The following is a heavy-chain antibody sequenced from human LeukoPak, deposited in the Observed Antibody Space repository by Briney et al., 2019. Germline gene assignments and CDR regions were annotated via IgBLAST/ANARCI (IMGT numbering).Heavy chain of an antibody. D-gene: IGHD3-22*01. J-gene: IGHJ5*02. Sequence: GRSLRLSCAASGFTFSSYGMHWVRQAPGKGLEWVAVIWYDGSNKYYADSVKGRFTISRDNSKNTLYLQMNSLRAEDTAVYYCARVSYYYDSSGYYWFDPWGQGTLVTVSS. V-gene: IGHV3-33*01. CDR3: ARVSYYYDSSGYYWFDP. CDR2: IWYDGSNK. CDR1: GFTFSSYG.